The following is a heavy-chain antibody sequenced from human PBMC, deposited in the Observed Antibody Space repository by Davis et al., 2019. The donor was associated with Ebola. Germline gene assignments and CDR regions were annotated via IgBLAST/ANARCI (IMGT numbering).Heavy chain of an antibody. CDR3: AGAPHCGGGICQGYHYHGMDV. CDR2: IKQDGSEK. V-gene: IGHV3-7*01. D-gene: IGHD2-15*01. CDR1: GFTFSSYW. J-gene: IGHJ6*02. Sequence: GESLKISCAASGFTFSSYWMSWVRQAPGKGLEWVANIKQDGSEKYYVDSVKGRFTISRDNAKNTVYLQINSLRAEDTAIYYCAGAPHCGGGICQGYHYHGMDVWGQGIAVTVSS.